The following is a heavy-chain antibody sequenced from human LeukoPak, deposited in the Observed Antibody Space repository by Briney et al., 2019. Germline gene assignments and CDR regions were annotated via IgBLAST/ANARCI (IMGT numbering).Heavy chain of an antibody. CDR3: ARGDYCSASSCLMDV. J-gene: IGHJ6*02. CDR1: GFNFNTYE. V-gene: IGHV3-48*03. CDR2: ICGRGSTK. Sequence: GGSLRVSCAASGFNFNTYEMNWVRQAPGKGLEWVSYICGRGSTKYYADSVKGRFTISRDNAENSLYLQMNGLRAEDTAVYYCARGDYCSASSCLMDVWGQGTTVTVSS. D-gene: IGHD2-15*01.